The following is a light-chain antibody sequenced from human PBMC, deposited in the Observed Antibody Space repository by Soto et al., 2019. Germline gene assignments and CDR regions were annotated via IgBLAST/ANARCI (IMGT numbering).Light chain of an antibody. J-gene: IGKJ2*01. CDR1: QSVSSAY. CDR3: QQYGSSPPYT. V-gene: IGKV3-20*01. Sequence: EIVLTQSPGTLSLSPGERATLSCRANQSVSSAYLAWHQQKPGQAPRLLISGASIRVNGIPERFSGSGSGTDFTLTISRLEPEDSAVYYYQQYGSSPPYTFGQGTKLEIK. CDR2: GAS.